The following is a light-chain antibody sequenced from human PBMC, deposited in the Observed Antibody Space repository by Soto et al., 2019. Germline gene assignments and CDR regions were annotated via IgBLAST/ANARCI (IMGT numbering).Light chain of an antibody. V-gene: IGKV3-20*01. CDR1: QSVGRNY. Sequence: EIVLTQFPGTLSLSPGERATLSCRASQSVGRNYVAWYQQKPGQAPRVIIYAASNRASGIPDRFSGSGSGSDFTLTISRLETEDFAVYYCQQYGTSPWAFGQGTKVEIK. J-gene: IGKJ1*01. CDR2: AAS. CDR3: QQYGTSPWA.